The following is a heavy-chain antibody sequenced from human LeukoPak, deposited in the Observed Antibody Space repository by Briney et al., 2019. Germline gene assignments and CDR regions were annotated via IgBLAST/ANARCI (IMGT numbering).Heavy chain of an antibody. J-gene: IGHJ5*02. Sequence: PSETLSLTCTVSGGSISSYYWSWIRQPPGKGLEWIGYIYYSGSTNYNPSLKSRVTISVDTSKNQFSPKLSSVTAADTAVYYCARGERGNWFDPWGQGTLVTVSS. V-gene: IGHV4-59*08. D-gene: IGHD3-10*01. CDR2: IYYSGST. CDR1: GGSISSYY. CDR3: ARGERGNWFDP.